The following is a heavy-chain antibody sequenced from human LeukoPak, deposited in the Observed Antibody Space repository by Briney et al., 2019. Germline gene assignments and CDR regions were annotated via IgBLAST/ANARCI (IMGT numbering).Heavy chain of an antibody. Sequence: SETVSLTCAVYVGSFNGYYCSWIRHPPWKGLEWIGGLTRSKSTNYNPSLKSRVTISVDTSKKQFSLKLSSVTAADTAVYYCARGHVGSYVYYYYYGMDVWGQGTTVTVSS. V-gene: IGHV4-34*01. CDR1: VGSFNGYY. CDR3: ARGHVGSYVYYYYYGMDV. CDR2: LTRSKST. J-gene: IGHJ6*02. D-gene: IGHD6-6*01.